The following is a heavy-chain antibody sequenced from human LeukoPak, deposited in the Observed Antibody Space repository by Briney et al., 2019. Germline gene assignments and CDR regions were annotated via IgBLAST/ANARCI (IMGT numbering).Heavy chain of an antibody. D-gene: IGHD5-12*01. CDR1: GYTFTSYA. J-gene: IGHJ6*03. V-gene: IGHV7-4-1*02. CDR3: ARGYSGYDSGYYYMDV. CDR2: INTNTGNP. Sequence: ASVKVSCNASGYTFTSYAMNWVRQAPGQGLEWMGWINTNTGNPTYAQGFTGRFVFSLDTSVSTAYLQISSLKAEDTAVYYCARGYSGYDSGYYYMDVWGKGTTVTVSS.